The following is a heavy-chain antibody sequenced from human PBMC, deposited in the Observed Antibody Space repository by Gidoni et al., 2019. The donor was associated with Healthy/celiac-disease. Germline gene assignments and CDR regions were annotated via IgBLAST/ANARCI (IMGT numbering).Heavy chain of an antibody. CDR2: ISGSGGST. V-gene: IGHV3-23*01. Sequence: SYAMSWVRQAPGKGLEWVSAISGSGGSTYYADSVKGRFTISRDNSKNTLYLQMNSLRAEDTAVYYCAKSGGGAVAGNFDYWGQGTLVTVSS. CDR3: AKSGGGAVAGNFDY. D-gene: IGHD6-19*01. CDR1: SYA. J-gene: IGHJ4*02.